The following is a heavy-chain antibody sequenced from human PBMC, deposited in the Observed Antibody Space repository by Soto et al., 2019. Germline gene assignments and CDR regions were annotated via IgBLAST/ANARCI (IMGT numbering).Heavy chain of an antibody. CDR1: GGSISSGGYS. D-gene: IGHD3-3*01. CDR3: ARATYYDFWSGPEFDP. J-gene: IGHJ5*02. CDR2: IYHSGST. Sequence: SETLSLTCAVSGGSISSGGYSWSWIRQPPGKGLEWIGYIYHSGSTYYNPSLKSRVTISVDRSKNQFSLKLSSVTAADTAVYYCARATYYDFWSGPEFDPWGQGTLVTVSS. V-gene: IGHV4-30-2*01.